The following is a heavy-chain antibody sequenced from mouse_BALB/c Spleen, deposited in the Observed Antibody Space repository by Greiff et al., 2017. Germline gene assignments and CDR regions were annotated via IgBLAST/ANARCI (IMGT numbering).Heavy chain of an antibody. Sequence: VQLKESGAELVKPGASVKLSCTASGFNIKDTYMHWVKQRPEQGLEWIGRIDPANGNTKYDPKFQGKATITADTSSNTAYLQLSSLTSEDTAVYYCSRSADYSSYDLDYWGQGTTLTVSS. V-gene: IGHV14-3*02. J-gene: IGHJ2*01. CDR3: SRSADYSSYDLDY. CDR2: IDPANGNT. D-gene: IGHD2-13*01. CDR1: GFNIKDTY.